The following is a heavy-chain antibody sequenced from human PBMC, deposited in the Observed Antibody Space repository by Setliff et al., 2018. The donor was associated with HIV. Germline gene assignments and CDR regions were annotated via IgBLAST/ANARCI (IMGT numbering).Heavy chain of an antibody. CDR1: GGSVSSGSYY. Sequence: SETLSLTCTVSGGSVSSGSYYWSWIRQPPGKGLEWIGYIYYSGSTKHNPSLKSRVTIPLDTSKNQFSLKLTSVTAADTAVYYCARYSPRGYTLTGPYWGQGTLVTVSS. V-gene: IGHV4-61*01. CDR3: ARYSPRGYTLTGPY. CDR2: IYYSGST. D-gene: IGHD6-25*01. J-gene: IGHJ4*02.